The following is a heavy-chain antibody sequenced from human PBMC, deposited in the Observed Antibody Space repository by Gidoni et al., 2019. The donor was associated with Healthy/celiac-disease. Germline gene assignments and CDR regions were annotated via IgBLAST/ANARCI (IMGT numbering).Heavy chain of an antibody. J-gene: IGHJ6*02. Sequence: QVQLVQSGAEVKKPGASVKVSCKASGYTFTSYAMHWVRQAPGQRLEWMGWINAGNGNTKYSQKFQGRVTITRDTSASTAYMELSSLRSEDTAVYYCARDFPPEDLVVYATGSYYYGMDVWGQGTTVTVSS. V-gene: IGHV1-3*01. CDR2: INAGNGNT. CDR3: ARDFPPEDLVVYATGSYYYGMDV. D-gene: IGHD2-8*02. CDR1: GYTFTSYA.